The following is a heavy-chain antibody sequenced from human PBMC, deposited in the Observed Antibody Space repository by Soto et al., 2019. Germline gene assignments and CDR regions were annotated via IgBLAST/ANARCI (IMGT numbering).Heavy chain of an antibody. D-gene: IGHD1-26*01. CDR3: ARGVSAGVDY. V-gene: IGHV1-8*01. Sequence: QVQLVQSGAEVREPGASVKVSCKASGYSFTSLDINWVRQTAGQGLEWMGWMEPSTGRTGYAQKFQGRVTMTRDTSITTAYIELTTLTSAYTAFYYCARGVSAGVDYWGQGTLVTVSS. J-gene: IGHJ4*02. CDR1: GYSFTSLD. CDR2: MEPSTGRT.